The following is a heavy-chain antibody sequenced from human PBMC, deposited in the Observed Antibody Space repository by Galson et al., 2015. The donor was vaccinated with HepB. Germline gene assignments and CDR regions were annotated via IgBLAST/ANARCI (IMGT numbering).Heavy chain of an antibody. CDR3: ARDAHSDWSIDY. CDR2: IKQDGSEK. V-gene: IGHV3-7*01. J-gene: IGHJ4*02. Sequence: SLRLSCAASGFTSSNYWMTWVRQAPGKGLEWVANIKQDGSEKYYVDSVKGRFTISRDNAKNSLFLQMNSLRADDTAVYYCARDAHSDWSIDYWGQGTLVTVSS. D-gene: IGHD6-19*01. CDR1: GFTSSNYW.